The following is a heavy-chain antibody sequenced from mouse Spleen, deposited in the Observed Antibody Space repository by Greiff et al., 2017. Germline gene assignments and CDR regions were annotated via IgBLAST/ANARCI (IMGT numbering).Heavy chain of an antibody. CDR1: GYTFTSYW. J-gene: IGHJ2*01. Sequence: QVQLQQPGAELVKPGASVKLSCKASGYTFTSYWMQWVKQRPGQGLEWIGEIDPSDSYTNYNQKFKGKATLTVDTSSSTAYMQLSSLTSEDSAVYYCARGIYYSNYGYFDYWGQGTTLTVSS. CDR2: IDPSDSYT. V-gene: IGHV1-50*01. CDR3: ARGIYYSNYGYFDY. D-gene: IGHD2-5*01.